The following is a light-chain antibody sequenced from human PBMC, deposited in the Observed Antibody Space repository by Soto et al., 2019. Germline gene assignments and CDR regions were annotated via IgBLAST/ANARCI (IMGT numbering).Light chain of an antibody. J-gene: IGKJ5*01. CDR1: QSVSRY. V-gene: IGKV3-11*01. Sequence: EFVLTQSPATLSLSPGKRATLSCRASQSVSRYVAWYQQKPGQAPRLVIYDPSTRATGFPPRFSGSASGTDFTLTISSLEPADFAVYHCKQRNTFGQGTRLEI. CDR2: DPS. CDR3: KQRNT.